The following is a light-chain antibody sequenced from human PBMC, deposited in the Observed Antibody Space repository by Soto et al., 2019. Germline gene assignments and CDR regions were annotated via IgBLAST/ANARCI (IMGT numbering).Light chain of an antibody. CDR3: SSYTSSSTRV. V-gene: IGLV2-14*01. CDR1: SSDVGGYNY. CDR2: DVS. Sequence: QSVLTQPASVSGSPVQSIAVSCTGTSSDVGGYNYVSWYQQHPGKAPKPMIYDVSNRPSGVSDRFSGSKSGNTASLTISGLQAEDEADYYCSSYTSSSTRVFGTGTKVTVL. J-gene: IGLJ1*01.